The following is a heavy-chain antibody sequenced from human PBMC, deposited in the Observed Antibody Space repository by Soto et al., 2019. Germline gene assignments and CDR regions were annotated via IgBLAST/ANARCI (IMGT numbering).Heavy chain of an antibody. D-gene: IGHD3-3*01. Sequence: ASVKVSCKASGYTFTSYYMHWVRQAPGQGLEWMGIINPSGGSTSYAQKFQGRVTMTRDRYTSTVDIELSSLRSEDRAVYYCARAPSTLEAIFGVVIISQRYYYYYMDVWGKGTTVTVSS. CDR1: GYTFTSYY. CDR2: INPSGGST. J-gene: IGHJ6*03. V-gene: IGHV1-46*03. CDR3: ARAPSTLEAIFGVVIISQRYYYYYMDV.